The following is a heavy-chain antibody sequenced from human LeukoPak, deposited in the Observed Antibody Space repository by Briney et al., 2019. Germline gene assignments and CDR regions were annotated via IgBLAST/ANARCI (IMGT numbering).Heavy chain of an antibody. V-gene: IGHV3-23*01. CDR2: INGGGDDT. J-gene: IGHJ4*02. CDR3: TGVYRGSYYFDY. CDR1: GFTFKNNA. D-gene: IGHD4-11*01. Sequence: QPGGSLRLSCAASGFTFKNNAMTWVRQAPGKGLEWVSAINGGGDDTEYADSVKGRFTISRANSKNTLYLQMNSLRPEDTAVYYCTGVYRGSYYFDYWGQGTLVTVSS.